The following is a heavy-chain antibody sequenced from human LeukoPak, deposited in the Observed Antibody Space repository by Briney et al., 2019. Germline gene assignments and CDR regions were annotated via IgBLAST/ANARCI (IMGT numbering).Heavy chain of an antibody. CDR1: GFTFSSYA. V-gene: IGHV3-23*01. Sequence: PGGSLRLSCAASGFTFSSYAMSRVRQAPGKGLEWVSAISGSGGSTYYADSVKGRFTISRDNSKNTLYLQMNSLRAEDTAVYYCAKDIAVDTAMGPLSVDYWGQGTLVTVSS. CDR2: ISGSGGST. J-gene: IGHJ4*02. CDR3: AKDIAVDTAMGPLSVDY. D-gene: IGHD5-18*01.